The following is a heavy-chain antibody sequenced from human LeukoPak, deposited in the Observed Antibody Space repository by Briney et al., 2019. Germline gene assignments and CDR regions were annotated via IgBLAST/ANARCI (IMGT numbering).Heavy chain of an antibody. CDR2: IYYSGST. Sequence: SETLSLTCTVSGGSISSYHWSWIRQPPGKGLEWIGYIYYSGSTNYNPSLKSRVTISVDTSKNQFSLKLSSVTAADTAVYYCARAVQLERPPPLIGYYYMDVWGKGTTVTVSS. D-gene: IGHD1-1*01. CDR3: ARAVQLERPPPLIGYYYMDV. V-gene: IGHV4-59*01. CDR1: GGSISSYH. J-gene: IGHJ6*03.